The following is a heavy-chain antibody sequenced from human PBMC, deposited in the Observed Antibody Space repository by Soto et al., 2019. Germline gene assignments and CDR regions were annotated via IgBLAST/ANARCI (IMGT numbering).Heavy chain of an antibody. CDR2: IIPIFGTA. D-gene: IGHD6-13*01. V-gene: IGHV1-69*13. CDR3: ARRGPIAAANYYGMDV. J-gene: IGHJ6*02. Sequence: ASVKVSCKASGGTFSSYAISWVRQAPGQGLEWMGGIIPIFGTANYAQKFQGRVTITADESTSTAYMELSSLRSEDTAVYYCARRGPIAAANYYGMDVWGQGTTVTAP. CDR1: GGTFSSYA.